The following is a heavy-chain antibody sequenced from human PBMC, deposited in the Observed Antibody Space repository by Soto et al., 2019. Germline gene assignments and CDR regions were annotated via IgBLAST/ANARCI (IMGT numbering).Heavy chain of an antibody. CDR3: ARAIEEDGSSSSMGFWFDP. CDR2: INPNSGGT. CDR1: GYTFTGYY. Sequence: ASVKVSCKASGYTFTGYYMHWVRQAPGQGLEWMGWINPNSGGTNYAQKFQGWVTMTRDTSISTAYMELSRLRSDDTAVYYCARAIEEDGSSSSMGFWFDPWGQGTLVTVSS. J-gene: IGHJ5*02. D-gene: IGHD6-6*01. V-gene: IGHV1-2*04.